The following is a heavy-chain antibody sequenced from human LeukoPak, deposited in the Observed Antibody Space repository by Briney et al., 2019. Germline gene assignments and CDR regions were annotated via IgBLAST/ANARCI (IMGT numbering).Heavy chain of an antibody. CDR3: ARGSRITMIVVVIY. CDR2: ISSSGSTI. D-gene: IGHD3-22*01. V-gene: IGHV3-48*04. CDR1: GFTFSSYS. J-gene: IGHJ4*02. Sequence: GGSLRLSCAASGFTFSSYSMDWVRQAPGKGLGWVSYISSSGSTIYYADSVKGRFTISRDNAKNSLYLQMNSLRAEDTAAYYCARGSRITMIVVVIYWGQGTLVTVSS.